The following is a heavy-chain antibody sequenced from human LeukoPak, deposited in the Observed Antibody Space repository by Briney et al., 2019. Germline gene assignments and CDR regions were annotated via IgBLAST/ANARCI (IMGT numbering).Heavy chain of an antibody. V-gene: IGHV5-51*01. D-gene: IGHD3-9*01. Sequence: GESLKISCQGSGYSFTSYWIGWVRQMPGKGLEWMGIIYPGDSDTRYSPSFQGQVTISADKSISTAYLQWSSLKASDTAMYYCARGRPSDILTGYYTNWFDPWGQGTLVTVSS. CDR2: IYPGDSDT. CDR3: ARGRPSDILTGYYTNWFDP. J-gene: IGHJ5*02. CDR1: GYSFTSYW.